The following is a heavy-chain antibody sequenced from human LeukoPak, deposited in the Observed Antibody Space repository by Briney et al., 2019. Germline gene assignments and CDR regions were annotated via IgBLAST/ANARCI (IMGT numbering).Heavy chain of an antibody. CDR2: NNPSGGRT. CDR3: SRELGGSYFDY. J-gene: IGHJ4*02. Sequence: GSVRVSCKASGYTFSNYYIHWVRQAPGQGLEWMGVNNPSGGRTTYAQKFQGRVTMTRDTSTSTAYMDLSSLRSDDTAVYYCSRELGGSYFDYWGQGTLVTVSS. V-gene: IGHV1-46*01. D-gene: IGHD1-26*01. CDR1: GYTFSNYY.